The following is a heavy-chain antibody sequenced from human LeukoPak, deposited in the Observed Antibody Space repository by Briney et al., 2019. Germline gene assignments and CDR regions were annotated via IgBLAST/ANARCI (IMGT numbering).Heavy chain of an antibody. CDR3: ARDSGNSYAFDI. J-gene: IGHJ3*02. Sequence: SETLSLTCAVSGYSISSGYYWGWIQQPPGKGLEWIGSIYHSGSTYYNPSLKSRVTISVDTSKNQFSLKLSSVTAADTAVYYCARDSGNSYAFDIWGQGTMVTVSS. D-gene: IGHD4-23*01. V-gene: IGHV4-38-2*01. CDR2: IYHSGST. CDR1: GYSISSGYY.